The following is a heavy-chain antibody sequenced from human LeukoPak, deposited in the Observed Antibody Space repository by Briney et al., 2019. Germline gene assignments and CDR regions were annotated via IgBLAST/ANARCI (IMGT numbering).Heavy chain of an antibody. CDR2: MNWDGGST. CDR1: GFRFDDYT. CDR3: VKDLGKVIAAAGTSGFEH. D-gene: IGHD7-27*01. J-gene: IGHJ4*02. Sequence: GGSLRLSCVASGFRFDDYTLHWVRRGPGKGLEWVSLMNWDGGSTFYADSVKGRFTISRDESKHSLYLRMNSLTTEDTAVYYCVKDLGKVIAAAGTSGFEHWGQGTLVTVSS. V-gene: IGHV3-43*01.